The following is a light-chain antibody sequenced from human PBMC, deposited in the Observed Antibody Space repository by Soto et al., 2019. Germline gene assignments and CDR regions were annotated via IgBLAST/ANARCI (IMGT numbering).Light chain of an antibody. V-gene: IGLV2-14*03. J-gene: IGLJ1*01. CDR3: SSYAGSSALV. CDR2: DVS. CDR1: SSDVGAYTF. Sequence: QSALTQPASVSGSPGQSITISCTGTSSDVGAYTFVSWYQQHPDKVPKLMIFDVSRRPSGVSDRFSGSKSGNTASLTISGLQPEDEADYYCSSYAGSSALVFGSGTKVTVL.